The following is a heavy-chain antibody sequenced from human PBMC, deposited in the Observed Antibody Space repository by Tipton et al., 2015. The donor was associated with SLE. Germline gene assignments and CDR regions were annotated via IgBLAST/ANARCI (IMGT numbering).Heavy chain of an antibody. CDR1: GGSISGYY. V-gene: IGHV4-59*01. J-gene: IGHJ3*02. D-gene: IGHD3-9*01. Sequence: TLSLTCTVSGGSISGYYWSWIRQPPGKGLEWIGYIYYSGSTNYNPSLKSRVTISLDTSKQQFSLKLSSVTAADTAVYYCARILTGSLGHFDIWGQGTMVTVSS. CDR3: ARILTGSLGHFDI. CDR2: IYYSGST.